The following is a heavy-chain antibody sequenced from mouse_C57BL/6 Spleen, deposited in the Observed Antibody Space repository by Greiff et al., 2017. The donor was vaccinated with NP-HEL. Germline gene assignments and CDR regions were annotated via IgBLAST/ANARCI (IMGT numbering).Heavy chain of an antibody. CDR2: ISSGSSTI. J-gene: IGHJ4*01. CDR3: AREDYDVYAMDY. D-gene: IGHD2-4*01. Sequence: EVKLMESGGGLVKPGGSLKLSCAASGFTFSDYGMHWVRQAPEKGLEWVAYISSGSSTIYYADTVKGRFTISRDNAKNTLFLQMTSLRSEDTAMYYCAREDYDVYAMDYWGQRTSVTVSS. V-gene: IGHV5-17*01. CDR1: GFTFSDYG.